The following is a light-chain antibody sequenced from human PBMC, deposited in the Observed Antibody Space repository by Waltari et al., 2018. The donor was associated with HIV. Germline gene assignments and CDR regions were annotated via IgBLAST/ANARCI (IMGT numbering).Light chain of an antibody. Sequence: QSALTQPRSLSGPPGQSVTISCTGTSSDIGAYDYVSWYQQHPGKAPKLMIYDVTKRPSGVPDRFSGSKSGNTASLTISGLQAEDEADYYCCSNAGNSYVFGPGTQVTVL. J-gene: IGLJ1*01. CDR3: CSNAGNSYV. CDR2: DVT. CDR1: SSDIGAYDY. V-gene: IGLV2-11*01.